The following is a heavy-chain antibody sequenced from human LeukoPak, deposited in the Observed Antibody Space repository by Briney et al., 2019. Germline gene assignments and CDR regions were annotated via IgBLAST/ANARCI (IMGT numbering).Heavy chain of an antibody. CDR3: AGGRGASYYDY. V-gene: IGHV3-74*01. J-gene: IGHJ4*02. Sequence: GGSLRLSCAASAXTFSGYWMHWVPQAPGKGLVWVSRIKSDGSITTYADSVKGRFTISRDNAKNTLYLQMNSLIAEVTALYYCAGGRGASYYDYWGQGTLVTVSS. CDR2: IKSDGSIT. CDR1: AXTFSGYW. D-gene: IGHD4/OR15-4a*01.